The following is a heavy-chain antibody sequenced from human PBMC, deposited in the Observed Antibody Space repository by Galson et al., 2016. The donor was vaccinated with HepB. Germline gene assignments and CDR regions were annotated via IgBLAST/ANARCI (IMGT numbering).Heavy chain of an antibody. J-gene: IGHJ4*02. D-gene: IGHD3-10*01. CDR1: GFTFSDYF. Sequence: SLRLSCAASGFTFSDYFMAWIRQPPGKGLEWVGRIKRITDGGTTDYAAPVKGRFSISRDDSQKRLYLHMNSLKTEDTAVYYCTVARYSSGDYYTYWGQGTLVTVSS. CDR2: IKRITDGGTT. CDR3: TVARYSSGDYYTY. V-gene: IGHV3-15*01.